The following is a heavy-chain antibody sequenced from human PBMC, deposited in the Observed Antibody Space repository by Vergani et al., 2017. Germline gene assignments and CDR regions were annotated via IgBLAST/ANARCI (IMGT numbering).Heavy chain of an antibody. D-gene: IGHD4-23*01. CDR2: ISWDGGST. V-gene: IGHV3-43D*03. J-gene: IGHJ6*02. CDR1: GFTFDDYA. Sequence: EVQLVESGGVVVQPGGSLRLSCAASGFTFDDYAMHWVRQAPGKGLEWVSLISWDGGSTYYADSVKGRFTIARDNSKNSLYLQMNSLRAEDTALYYCSKDIKAYDYGGNSPSYYGMDVWGQGP. CDR3: SKDIKAYDYGGNSPSYYGMDV.